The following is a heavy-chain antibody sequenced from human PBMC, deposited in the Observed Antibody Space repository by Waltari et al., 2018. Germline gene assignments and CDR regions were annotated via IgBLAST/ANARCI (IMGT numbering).Heavy chain of an antibody. Sequence: EVQLVDSGGDLTQPGGSRRLSCVASGLTFTRYALSWVRQVPGKGLDWVSSITASGHITYYADSVKGRFSISRDNSKNTVYLQMGSLRAEDTAVYHCAKGETTGWYRCFDYWGQGTQVTVSS. CDR2: ITASGHIT. CDR1: GLTFTRYA. CDR3: AKGETTGWYRCFDY. V-gene: IGHV3-23*04. J-gene: IGHJ4*02. D-gene: IGHD6-19*01.